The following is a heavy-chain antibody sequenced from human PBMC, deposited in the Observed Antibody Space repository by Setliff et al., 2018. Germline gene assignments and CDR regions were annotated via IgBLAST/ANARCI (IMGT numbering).Heavy chain of an antibody. CDR1: GGTFTNYG. CDR2: ISPHSGDT. V-gene: IGHV1-2*02. CDR3: ARSGSFGMRYWFDY. D-gene: IGHD1-26*01. Sequence: ASVKVSCKASGGTFTNYGVSWVRQAPGQGLEWMGWISPHSGDTHYAQKFQSRVRMTRDTSTYAAYLELSDLTSDDTAVYYCARSGSFGMRYWFDYWGQGALVTVSS. J-gene: IGHJ4*02.